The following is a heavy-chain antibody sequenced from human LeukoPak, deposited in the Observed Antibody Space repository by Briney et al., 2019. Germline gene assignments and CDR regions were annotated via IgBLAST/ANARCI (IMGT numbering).Heavy chain of an antibody. CDR1: GGSISSSSYY. J-gene: IGHJ4*02. Sequence: SETLSLTCAVSGGSISSSSYYWGWIRQPPGKGLEWIGSIFYSGNTYYNASLKSRVTISVDTSKNHFSLKLSSVTSADTAVYYCARRSSGGGLFDYWGQGTLVTVSS. CDR2: IFYSGNT. V-gene: IGHV4-39*02. CDR3: ARRSSGGGLFDY. D-gene: IGHD3-22*01.